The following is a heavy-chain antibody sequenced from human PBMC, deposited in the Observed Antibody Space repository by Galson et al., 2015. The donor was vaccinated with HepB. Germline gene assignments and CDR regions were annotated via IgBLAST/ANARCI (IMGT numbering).Heavy chain of an antibody. CDR1: GFTFSRTG. CDR2: ISVSGSGK. V-gene: IGHV3-23*01. J-gene: IGHJ4*02. CDR3: AKGTTSIDY. D-gene: IGHD1-1*01. Sequence: SLRLSCAGSGFTFSRTGMTWVRQAPGKGLECVSAISVSGSGKDYADSVRGRFTISRDNYKNMLYLQINDLRAEDTAVYYCAKGTTSIDYWGQGTLVTVPS.